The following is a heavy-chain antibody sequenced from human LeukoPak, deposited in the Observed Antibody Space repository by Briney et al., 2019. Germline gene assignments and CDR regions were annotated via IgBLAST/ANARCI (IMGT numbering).Heavy chain of an antibody. Sequence: GRSLRLSCAASGFTFRNYAMYWVRQAPGRGLEWAADVCFDGSTTFYSDSVKGRFAISRDNPKNTLYLEMNSLRPEDTAVYYCARFRAATTRFDYWGQGTLVTVSS. D-gene: IGHD1/OR15-1a*01. CDR2: VCFDGSTT. J-gene: IGHJ4*02. V-gene: IGHV3-30*09. CDR3: ARFRAATTRFDY. CDR1: GFTFRNYA.